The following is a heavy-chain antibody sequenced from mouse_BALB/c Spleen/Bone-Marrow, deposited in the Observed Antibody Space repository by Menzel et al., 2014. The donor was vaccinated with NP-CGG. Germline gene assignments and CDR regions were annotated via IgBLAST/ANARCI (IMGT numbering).Heavy chain of an antibody. CDR2: IDPANGNT. CDR3: ARYRLGTYFDY. V-gene: IGHV14-3*02. Sequence: EVMLVESGAELVKPGASVKLSCTASGFNIKDTYMHWVKQRPEQGPEWIGRIDPANGNTKYDPKFQGKANITADTSSNTAYLQLSSLTSEDTAVYYCARYRLGTYFDYWGQGTTLTVSS. J-gene: IGHJ2*01. D-gene: IGHD2-14*01. CDR1: GFNIKDTY.